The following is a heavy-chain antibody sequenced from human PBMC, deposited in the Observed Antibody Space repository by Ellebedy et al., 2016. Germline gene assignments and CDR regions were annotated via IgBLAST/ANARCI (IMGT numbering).Heavy chain of an antibody. D-gene: IGHD3-22*01. Sequence: GGSLRLXXAASGFTFNRYAMHWVRQAPGKGLEWVAAISYDGNYKYYADSVKGRFTISRDNSKNTLSLEMSSLRAEDTAVYYCARGGYYDSNGYPRCDYWGQGTLVTVSS. CDR1: GFTFNRYA. CDR2: ISYDGNYK. CDR3: ARGGYYDSNGYPRCDY. V-gene: IGHV3-30*04. J-gene: IGHJ4*02.